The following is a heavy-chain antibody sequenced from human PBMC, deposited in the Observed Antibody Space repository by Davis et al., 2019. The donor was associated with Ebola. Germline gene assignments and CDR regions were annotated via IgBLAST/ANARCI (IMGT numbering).Heavy chain of an antibody. D-gene: IGHD5-12*01. CDR1: GFTFSSYW. CDR2: IKQDGSEK. V-gene: IGHV3-7*01. J-gene: IGHJ4*02. Sequence: PGGSLRLSCAASGFTFSSYWMSWVRQAPGKGLEWVANIKQDGSEKYYVDSVKGRFTISRDNSKNTLYLQMNRLRAEDTAVYYCAKVATKKNFDYWSQGTLVTVSS. CDR3: AKVATKKNFDY.